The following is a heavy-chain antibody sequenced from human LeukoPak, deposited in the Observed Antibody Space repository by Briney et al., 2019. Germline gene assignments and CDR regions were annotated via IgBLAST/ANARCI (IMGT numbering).Heavy chain of an antibody. D-gene: IGHD3-9*01. CDR1: GYTFTSYA. J-gene: IGHJ4*02. Sequence: ASVKVSCKASGYTFTSYAMHWVRQAPGQRLEWMGWINTGNGNTKYSQKFQGRVTITRDTSASTAYMELSSLRSEDTAVYYCARGGRRYFDYFDYWGQGTLDTVSS. CDR3: ARGGRRYFDYFDY. V-gene: IGHV1-3*04. CDR2: INTGNGNT.